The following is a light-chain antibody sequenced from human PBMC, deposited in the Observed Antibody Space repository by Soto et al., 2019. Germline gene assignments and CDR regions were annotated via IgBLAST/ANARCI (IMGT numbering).Light chain of an antibody. CDR1: QSVSSK. V-gene: IGKV3-15*01. J-gene: IGKJ2*01. CDR2: GAS. Sequence: EIVMTQSPATLSVSPGERATLSCRASQSVSSKLAWYQQKPGQAPRLLIYGASTRATGIPARFSGSGSGTEFTLTISSLQSDHFAVYYCQQYNKRYTFGQGTKLEIK. CDR3: QQYNKRYT.